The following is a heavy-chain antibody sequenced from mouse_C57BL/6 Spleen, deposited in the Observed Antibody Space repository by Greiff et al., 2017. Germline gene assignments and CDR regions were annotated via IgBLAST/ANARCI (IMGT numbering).Heavy chain of an antibody. CDR1: GFNIKDYY. CDR3: TTNGNYPSYAMDY. Sequence: VQLQQSGAELVRPGASVKLSCTASGFNIKDYYMHWVKQRPEQGLEWIGRIDPEDGDTEYAPKFQGKATMTADTSSNTAYLQLSSLTSEDTAVYYCTTNGNYPSYAMDYWGQGTSVTVSS. D-gene: IGHD2-1*01. V-gene: IGHV14-1*01. J-gene: IGHJ4*01. CDR2: IDPEDGDT.